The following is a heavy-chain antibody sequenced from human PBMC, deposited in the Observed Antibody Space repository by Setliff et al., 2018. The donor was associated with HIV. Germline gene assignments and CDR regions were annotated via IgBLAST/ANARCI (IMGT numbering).Heavy chain of an antibody. CDR3: ARSISGPYFDY. CDR1: GGTFSSYG. J-gene: IGHJ4*02. Sequence: AASVKVSCKASGGTFSSYGISWVRQAPGQGLEWMGGIIPIIGIPNYAQKFQGRVTITADDSTGTAYMELRNLKSDDTAVYYCARSISGPYFDYWGRGTLVTVSS. CDR2: IIPIIGIP. V-gene: IGHV1-69*10. D-gene: IGHD3-10*01.